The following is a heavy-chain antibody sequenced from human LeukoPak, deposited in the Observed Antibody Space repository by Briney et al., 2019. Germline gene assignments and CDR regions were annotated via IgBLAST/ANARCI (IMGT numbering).Heavy chain of an antibody. V-gene: IGHV3-30*04. CDR2: ISYDGGNK. CDR3: ARVSDVIAAAGLGY. J-gene: IGHJ4*02. Sequence: GGSLRLSCAASGFTFSSFAMHWVRQAPGRGLEWVAIISYDGGNKQYADSVKGRFTISRDNSKNTLYLQMNSLRADDTAVYYCARVSDVIAAAGLGYWGQGTLVTVSS. CDR1: GFTFSSFA. D-gene: IGHD6-13*01.